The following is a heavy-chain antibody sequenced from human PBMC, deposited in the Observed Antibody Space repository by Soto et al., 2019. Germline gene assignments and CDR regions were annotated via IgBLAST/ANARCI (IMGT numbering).Heavy chain of an antibody. V-gene: IGHV3-23*01. CDR3: AKGGNSRPRNGSCRRGRCKYYVDY. CDR1: GFTFSSYA. Sequence: QPGWSLRLSCAASGFTFSSYAMSWVRQAPGKGLEWVSAISGSGGSTYYADSVKGRFTISRDNSKNTLYLQMNSLRAEDTAVYYCAKGGNSRPRNGSCRRGRCKYYVDYRAQGTPVTV. J-gene: IGHJ4*02. CDR2: ISGSGGST. D-gene: IGHD5-18*01.